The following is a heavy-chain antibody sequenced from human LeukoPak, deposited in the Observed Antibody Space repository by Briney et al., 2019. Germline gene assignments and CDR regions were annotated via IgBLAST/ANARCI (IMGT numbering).Heavy chain of an antibody. D-gene: IGHD2-2*02. Sequence: ASVKVSCKASGYTFTSYGISWVRQAPGQGLEWMGWISTYNGNTNYAQKLRGRVTMTTDTSTSTAYMELRSLGSDDTAVYYCARGRYCSSTSCYKVYYYYMDVWGKGTTVTVSS. J-gene: IGHJ6*03. CDR3: ARGRYCSSTSCYKVYYYYMDV. CDR2: ISTYNGNT. V-gene: IGHV1-18*01. CDR1: GYTFTSYG.